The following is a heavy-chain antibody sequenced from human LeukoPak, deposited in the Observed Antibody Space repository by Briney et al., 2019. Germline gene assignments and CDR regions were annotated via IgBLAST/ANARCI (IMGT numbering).Heavy chain of an antibody. CDR1: GFTFSSYG. CDR3: AKDRYRYSNYVGGSYYYYYGMDV. CDR2: ISYDGSNK. Sequence: PGGSLRLSCAASGFTFSSYGMHWVRQAPGKGLEWVAVISYDGSNKYYADSVKGRFTISRDNSKNTLYLQMNSLRAEDTAVYYCAKDRYRYSNYVGGSYYYYYGMDVWGQGTTVTVSS. D-gene: IGHD4-11*01. V-gene: IGHV3-30*18. J-gene: IGHJ6*02.